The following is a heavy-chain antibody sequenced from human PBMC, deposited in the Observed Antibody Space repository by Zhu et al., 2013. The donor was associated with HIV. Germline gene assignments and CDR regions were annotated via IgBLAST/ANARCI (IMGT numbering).Heavy chain of an antibody. CDR3: AKVRRDCSSTSCHPIFDY. Sequence: EVQLLESGGGLVQPGGSLRLSCAASGFTFTSYAMSWVRQAPGKGLEWVSSISGGGENTYYADSVKGRFTISRDNSKNTLYLQMNSLRAEDTAVYYCAKVRRDCSSTSCHPIFDYWGQGTLVIVSS. D-gene: IGHD2-2*01. CDR1: GFTFTSYA. J-gene: IGHJ4*02. CDR2: ISGGGENT. V-gene: IGHV3-23*01.